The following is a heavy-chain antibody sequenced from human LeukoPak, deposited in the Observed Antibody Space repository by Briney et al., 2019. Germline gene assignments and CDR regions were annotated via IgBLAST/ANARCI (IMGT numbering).Heavy chain of an antibody. CDR2: ISGSGDST. V-gene: IGHV3-23*01. D-gene: IGHD5-18*01. Sequence: GGSLRLSCAASGFTFSTYGMGWVRQAPGKGLEWVSSISGSGDSTYYADSVKGRFTISRDNAKNSLYLQMNSLRAEDTAVYYCARDLRDTAMVYYYYMDVWGKGTTVTVSS. CDR1: GFTFSTYG. CDR3: ARDLRDTAMVYYYYMDV. J-gene: IGHJ6*03.